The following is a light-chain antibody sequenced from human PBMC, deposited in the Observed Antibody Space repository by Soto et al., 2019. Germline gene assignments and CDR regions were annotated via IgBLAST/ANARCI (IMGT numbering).Light chain of an antibody. CDR2: EDD. J-gene: IGLJ1*01. Sequence: QSALIQPASVSGSPGQSITISCTGTSNDVGFYTLVSWYQQHPGKAPKLMIYEDDKRPSGVSNRFSGSKSGNTASLTISGLQAEDEADYYCYSYAGSGTLFVFATGTKVTVL. V-gene: IGLV2-23*01. CDR3: YSYAGSGTLFV. CDR1: SNDVGFYTL.